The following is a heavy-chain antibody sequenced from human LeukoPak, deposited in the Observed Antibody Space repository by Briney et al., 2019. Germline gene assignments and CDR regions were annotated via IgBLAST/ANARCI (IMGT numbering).Heavy chain of an antibody. Sequence: SVKVSCKASGGTFSSYAISWVRQAPGQGLEWMGRIIPILGIANYAQKFQGRVTMTRDTSTSTVYMELSSLRSEDTAVYYCARGGITIFGVVTDDYWGQGTLVTVSS. J-gene: IGHJ4*02. CDR3: ARGGITIFGVVTDDY. V-gene: IGHV1-69*04. CDR2: IIPILGIA. CDR1: GGTFSSYA. D-gene: IGHD3-3*01.